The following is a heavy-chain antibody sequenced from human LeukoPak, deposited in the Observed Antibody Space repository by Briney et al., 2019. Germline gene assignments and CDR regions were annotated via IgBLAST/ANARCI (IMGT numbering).Heavy chain of an antibody. V-gene: IGHV4-34*01. CDR2: INHSGST. CDR1: GGSFSGYY. CDR3: ARDSGSYTKPFDI. J-gene: IGHJ3*02. Sequence: SETLSLTCAVYGGSFSGYYWSWIRQPPGKGLEWIGEINHSGSTNYNPSLKSRVTISVDTSKNQFSLKLSSVTAADTAVYYCARDSGSYTKPFDIWGQGTMVTVSS. D-gene: IGHD1-26*01.